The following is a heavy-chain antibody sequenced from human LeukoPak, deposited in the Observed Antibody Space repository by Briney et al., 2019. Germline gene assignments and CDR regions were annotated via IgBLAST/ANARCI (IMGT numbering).Heavy chain of an antibody. CDR2: INHSGST. V-gene: IGHV4-34*01. D-gene: IGHD5-18*01. CDR3: ARDLSRIHLWSNPYFDY. CDR1: GGSFSGYC. J-gene: IGHJ4*02. Sequence: PSETLSLTCAVYGGSFSGYCWSWIRQPPGKGLEWIGEINHSGSTNYNPSLKSRVTISVDTSKNQFSLKLSSVTAEDTAVYYCARDLSRIHLWSNPYFDYWGQGTLVTVSS.